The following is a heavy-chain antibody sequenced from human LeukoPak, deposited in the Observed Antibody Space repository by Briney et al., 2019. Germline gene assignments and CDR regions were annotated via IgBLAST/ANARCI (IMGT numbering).Heavy chain of an antibody. CDR3: AKGSYYDSSGSFYFDY. V-gene: IGHV3-23*01. D-gene: IGHD3-22*01. Sequence: PGGSLRLSCAASRFTFSSYGMSWVRQAPGKGLEWVSAISGSGGSTHYADSVKGRFTISRDNSKNTLYLQMNSLRAEDTAVYYCAKGSYYDSSGSFYFDYWGQGTLVTVSS. CDR1: RFTFSSYG. J-gene: IGHJ4*02. CDR2: ISGSGGST.